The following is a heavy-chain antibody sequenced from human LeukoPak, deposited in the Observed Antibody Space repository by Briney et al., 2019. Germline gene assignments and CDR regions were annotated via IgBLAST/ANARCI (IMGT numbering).Heavy chain of an antibody. CDR3: ARAVTGHSSSWYNWFDP. CDR1: GYTFTGYY. Sequence: GASVKVSCKASGYTFTGYYMHWVRQAPGQGLEWMGWINGNNGNTNYAQNLQGRVTMTTDTSTSTANMELRSLRSDDTAVYYCARAVTGHSSSWYNWFDPWGQGTLVTVSS. D-gene: IGHD6-13*01. J-gene: IGHJ5*02. V-gene: IGHV1-18*04. CDR2: INGNNGNT.